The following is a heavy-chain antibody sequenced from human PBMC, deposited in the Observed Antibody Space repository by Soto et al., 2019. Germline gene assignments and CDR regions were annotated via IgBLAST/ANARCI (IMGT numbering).Heavy chain of an antibody. D-gene: IGHD2-15*01. CDR3: TRHGGGVACSGGTCIGHDAFDI. CDR2: IYPGDSDT. CDR1: GYRFTTYW. J-gene: IGHJ3*02. Sequence: EVQLVQSGAEVKKPGESLKISCKGSGYRFTTYWIGWVRQMPGKGLEWMGIIYPGDSDTRYSPSFQGQVTISADKSISTVHLQWSSLKASDTAMYYCTRHGGGVACSGGTCIGHDAFDIWGQGTMVTVSS. V-gene: IGHV5-51*01.